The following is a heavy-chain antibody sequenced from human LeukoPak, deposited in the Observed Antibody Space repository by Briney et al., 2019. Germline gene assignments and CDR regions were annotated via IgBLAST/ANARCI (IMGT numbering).Heavy chain of an antibody. CDR3: ATGGYFFDY. CDR1: GFTFSNAW. V-gene: IGHV3-15*01. Sequence: PGGSLRLSCAASGFTFSNAWMNWVRQAPGKGLEWVARIKSKVDGETIDYVAPVKGRFTISRDDSKNTVYLQMSSLGTEDTAMYYCATGGYFFDYWGQGTLVTVSS. CDR2: IKSKVDGETI. J-gene: IGHJ4*02.